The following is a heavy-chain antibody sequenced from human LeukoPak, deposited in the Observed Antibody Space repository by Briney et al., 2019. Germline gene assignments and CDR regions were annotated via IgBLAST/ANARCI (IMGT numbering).Heavy chain of an antibody. CDR3: ARDVLAAAGTYDY. J-gene: IGHJ4*02. D-gene: IGHD6-13*01. CDR2: IYYSGST. V-gene: IGHV4-59*01. CDR1: GASISGFY. Sequence: ASETLSLTCTVSGASISGFYWSWIRQPPGKGLEWIGSIYYSGSTNYNPSLKSRVTISADRFKNQLSLKLSSVTAADTAVYFCARDVLAAAGTYDYWGQGTLVTVSS.